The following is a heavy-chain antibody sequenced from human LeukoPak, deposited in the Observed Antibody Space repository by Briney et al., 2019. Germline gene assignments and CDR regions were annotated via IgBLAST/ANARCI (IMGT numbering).Heavy chain of an antibody. D-gene: IGHD6-19*01. Sequence: GGSLSLTCSASAFSFSSIWLTWVRKAPGKELELLGNIKQDGSDTYYVDSVKGAITVARDNAKNSLYLQMNSLRAEDAAVYYCARGLYTSGWYPDYFDFWGQGIMVTVSS. V-gene: IGHV3-7*04. CDR1: AFSFSSIW. CDR3: ARGLYTSGWYPDYFDF. J-gene: IGHJ4*02. CDR2: IKQDGSDT.